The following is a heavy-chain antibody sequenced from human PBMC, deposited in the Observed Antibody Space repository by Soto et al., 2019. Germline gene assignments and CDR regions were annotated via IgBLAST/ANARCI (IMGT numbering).Heavy chain of an antibody. CDR3: ARDHDGSGTYYFDY. D-gene: IGHD3-10*01. CDR2: MNPNSGNT. J-gene: IGHJ4*02. CDR1: GYTFTSYD. Sequence: ASVKVSCKASGYTFTSYDINWVRQATGQGLEWMGWMNPNSGNTGYAQKFQGRVTMTRNKSTSTAYMELSSLRSEDTAVYYCARDHDGSGTYYFDYWGQGTLVTVSS. V-gene: IGHV1-8*01.